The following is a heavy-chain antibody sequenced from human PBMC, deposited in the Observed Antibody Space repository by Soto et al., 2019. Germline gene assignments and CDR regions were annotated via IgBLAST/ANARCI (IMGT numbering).Heavy chain of an antibody. CDR3: ASDRPGSSGYYGMDV. V-gene: IGHV3-23*01. CDR1: GFTFSDYY. D-gene: IGHD6-6*01. Sequence: PGGSLRLSCAASGFTFSDYYMSWIRQAPGKGLEWVSAIIDSGGYTYYADSVKGRFTISRDNSKNTLYLQMNSLRAEDTAVYYCASDRPGSSGYYGMDVWGQGTTVTVSS. CDR2: IIDSGGYT. J-gene: IGHJ6*02.